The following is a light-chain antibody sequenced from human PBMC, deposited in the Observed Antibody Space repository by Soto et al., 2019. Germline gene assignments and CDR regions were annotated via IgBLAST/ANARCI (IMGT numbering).Light chain of an antibody. CDR1: QDISVY. Sequence: DIQMTQSPSSLSASVGDRDTITCRASQDISVYLAWYQQKPGKVPKLLIYSSSTLQSWVPSRFSGNGSVADCTRTLSSLQHDDVSTYYCQKFNTDPLSFGQGTRLEL. CDR2: SSS. CDR3: QKFNTDPLS. V-gene: IGKV1-27*01. J-gene: IGKJ5*01.